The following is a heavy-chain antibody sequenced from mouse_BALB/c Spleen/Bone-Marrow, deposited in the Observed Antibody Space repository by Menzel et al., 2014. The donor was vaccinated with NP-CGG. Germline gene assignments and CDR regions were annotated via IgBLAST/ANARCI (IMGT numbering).Heavy chain of an antibody. CDR2: IFPGDGTT. CDR3: ARNYRYAWFVY. D-gene: IGHD2-14*01. CDR1: GYTFTTYD. V-gene: IGHV1-85*01. J-gene: IGHJ3*01. Sequence: QVQLQQSGAELVKPGASVKLSCKASGYTFTTYDINWVRQRPEQGLEWIGWIFPGDGTTKYNEKFKGKATLTTDKSSSTAYVQFSRLTSEDSAVYFCARNYRYAWFVYWGQGTLVTVSA.